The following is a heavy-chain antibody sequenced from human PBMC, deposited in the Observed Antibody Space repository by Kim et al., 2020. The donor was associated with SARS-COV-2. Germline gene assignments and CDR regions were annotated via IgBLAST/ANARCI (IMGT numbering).Heavy chain of an antibody. J-gene: IGHJ5*01. D-gene: IGHD5-18*01. CDR3: AKDRGALVDTGTVVS. CDR2: IGSRGATT. CDR1: EVSIITSA. V-gene: IGHV3-23*01. Sequence: GGSLRLSCAGSEVSIITSAMHWVRQAPGRGLEWVSGIGSRGATTHYADSVRGRFIISRDNSKNTVYLQMTSLRPEDTALYYCAKDRGALVDTGTVVSWGQGVLVTVSS.